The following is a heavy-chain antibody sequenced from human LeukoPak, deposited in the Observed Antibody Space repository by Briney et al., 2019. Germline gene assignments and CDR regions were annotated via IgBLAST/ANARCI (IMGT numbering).Heavy chain of an antibody. CDR1: GGSISSTTYF. J-gene: IGHJ4*02. CDR2: IYYSGST. D-gene: IGHD2-2*01. V-gene: IGHV4-39*01. Sequence: SETLSLTCTVSGGSISSTTYFWGWLRQPPGKGLEWVGSIYYSGSTYYNPSLKSRVTISVDTSKNQFSLKLSSVTAADTAVYYCASYRSSTSCWVEDYWGQGTLVTVSS. CDR3: ASYRSSTSCWVEDY.